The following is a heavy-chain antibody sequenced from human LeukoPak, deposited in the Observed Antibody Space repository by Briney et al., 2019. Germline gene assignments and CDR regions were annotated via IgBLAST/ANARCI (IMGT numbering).Heavy chain of an antibody. Sequence: SETLSLTCTVSGGSISSGSYYWSWIRQPAGKGLEWIGRIYTSGSTNYNPSLKSRVTISVDTSKNQFSLKLSSVTAADTAVYYCARDSVDTAMVTSDFDYWGQGTLVTVSS. CDR3: ARDSVDTAMVTSDFDY. V-gene: IGHV4-61*02. CDR1: GGSISSGSYY. CDR2: IYTSGST. D-gene: IGHD5-18*01. J-gene: IGHJ4*02.